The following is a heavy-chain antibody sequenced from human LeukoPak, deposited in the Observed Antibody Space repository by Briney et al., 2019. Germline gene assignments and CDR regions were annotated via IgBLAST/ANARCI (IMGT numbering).Heavy chain of an antibody. J-gene: IGHJ4*02. CDR1: GFTFSSYW. CDR2: IKEDGSEK. V-gene: IGHV3-7*04. CDR3: AGLRAGDYFDY. Sequence: GGSLRLSCAASGFTFSSYWMSWVRQAPGKGLERVANIKEDGSEKYYVDSVKGRLTISRDTAKSSLYLQMNSLRAEDTAVYYCAGLRAGDYFDYWGQGTLVTVSS. D-gene: IGHD6-19*01.